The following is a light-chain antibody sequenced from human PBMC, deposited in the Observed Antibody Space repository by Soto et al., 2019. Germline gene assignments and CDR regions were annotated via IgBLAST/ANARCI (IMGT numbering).Light chain of an antibody. V-gene: IGLV1-51*01. J-gene: IGLJ2*01. CDR1: SSNIGGNS. CDR2: DDN. CDR3: GTWDSSLTTGGVV. Sequence: QAVMTQPPSVSAAPGQKVTISCSGSSSNIGGNSVSWYQQLPGTAPKLLIYDDNKRPSGIPDRFSGSKSGTSATLGITGFQTGDEADYYCGTWDSSLTTGGVVFGGGTKLTVL.